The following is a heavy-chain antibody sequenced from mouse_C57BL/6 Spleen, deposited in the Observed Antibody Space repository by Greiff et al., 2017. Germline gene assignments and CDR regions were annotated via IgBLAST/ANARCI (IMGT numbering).Heavy chain of an antibody. J-gene: IGHJ4*01. CDR2: IDPATGGT. Sequence: QVQLQQPGAELVRPGASVTLSCKASGYTFTDYEMHWVKQTPVHGLEWIGAIDPATGGTAYNQKFKGKAILTADKSSSTAYMELRSLTSEDSAVYYCTRGSYSSGYGMDYWGQGTSVTVSS. D-gene: IGHD3-2*02. CDR1: GYTFTDYE. CDR3: TRGSYSSGYGMDY. V-gene: IGHV1-15*01.